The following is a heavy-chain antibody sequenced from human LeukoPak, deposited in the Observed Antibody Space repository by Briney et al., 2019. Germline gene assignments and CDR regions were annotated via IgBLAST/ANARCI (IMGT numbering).Heavy chain of an antibody. CDR1: GFTVRNFY. CDR3: AKDLHNWGLDH. D-gene: IGHD7-27*01. V-gene: IGHV3-53*01. Sequence: PGGSLRLSYAASGFTVRNFYMSWVRQAPGKGLECVSVIHAGGTTYYADSVKGRFTLSRDNSKNTLYLRMNSLRAEDTAVYYCAKDLHNWGLDHWGQGSLVTVSS. CDR2: IHAGGTT. J-gene: IGHJ4*02.